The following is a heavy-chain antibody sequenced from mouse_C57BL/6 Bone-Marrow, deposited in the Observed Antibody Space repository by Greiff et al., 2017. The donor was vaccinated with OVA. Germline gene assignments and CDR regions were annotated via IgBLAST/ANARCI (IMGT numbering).Heavy chain of an antibody. CDR3: AKTGFITTVVATLDWYFDV. CDR2: IWSGGST. J-gene: IGHJ1*03. D-gene: IGHD1-1*01. Sequence: VQLQQSGPGLVQPSQSLSLTCTVSGFSLTSYGVHWVRQPPGKGLEWLGVIWSGGSTDYNAAFISSLSISKDNSKSQVFFKMNSLQADDTAIYYCAKTGFITTVVATLDWYFDVWGTGTTVTVSS. CDR1: GFSLTSYG. V-gene: IGHV2-4*01.